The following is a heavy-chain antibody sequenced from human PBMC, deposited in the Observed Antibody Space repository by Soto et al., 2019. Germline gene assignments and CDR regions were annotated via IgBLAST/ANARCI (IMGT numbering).Heavy chain of an antibody. Sequence: QVQPQESGPGLVKPSETLSLTCTVSGGSVNSGSYYWSWIRQSPGKGLEWMGYIYYTGDTKYNPSLESRVTTSLDTSKNQFTLTRTSLTAADTAIYYCARMHPWVTTARRYYYGMDVWGQGTTVPVSS. CDR3: ARMHPWVTTARRYYYGMDV. CDR2: IYYTGDT. J-gene: IGHJ6*02. CDR1: GGSVNSGSYY. D-gene: IGHD2-21*02. V-gene: IGHV4-61*01.